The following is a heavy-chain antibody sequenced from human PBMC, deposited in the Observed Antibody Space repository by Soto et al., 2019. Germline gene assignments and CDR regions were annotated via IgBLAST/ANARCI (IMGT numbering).Heavy chain of an antibody. CDR1: GFTISSSA. D-gene: IGHD3-3*01. CDR2: ISGDGKAT. J-gene: IGHJ5*02. Sequence: EVQVLESGGGLVQPGGSLRLSCAASGFTISSSAMTWVRQAPGKGLEWISSISGDGKATYYADSVKGRFTISRDSSKTPLYLQMNGLIVKDPATYFCAKITRSWGRGTLVTVAS. CDR3: AKITRS. V-gene: IGHV3-23*01.